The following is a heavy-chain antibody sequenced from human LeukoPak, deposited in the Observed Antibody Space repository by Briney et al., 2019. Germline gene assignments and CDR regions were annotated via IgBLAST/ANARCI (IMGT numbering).Heavy chain of an antibody. CDR1: GFTVSSNY. J-gene: IGHJ6*02. D-gene: IGHD3-22*01. Sequence: GGSLRLSCAASGFTVSSNYMSWARQAPGKGLEWVANIKQDGSEKYYEDSVKGRFTISRDNAKNSLYLQMNSLRAEDTAVYYCARDYYLGFSYYYYGMDVWGQGTTVTVSS. CDR2: IKQDGSEK. V-gene: IGHV3-7*03. CDR3: ARDYYLGFSYYYYGMDV.